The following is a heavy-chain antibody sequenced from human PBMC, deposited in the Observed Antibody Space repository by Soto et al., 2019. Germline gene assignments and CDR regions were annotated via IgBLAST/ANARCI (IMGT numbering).Heavy chain of an antibody. V-gene: IGHV4-31*03. CDR1: RAFINSGGFS. CDR2: IFHSGST. J-gene: IGHJ5*02. CDR3: VRGGIAGHWFDP. D-gene: IGHD2-21*01. Sequence: TCSVSRAFINSGGFSYSWIRQPPGKGLEWLGYIFHSGSTLYTPSLRGRLTLSADTSRNQLSLHLTSVTAADTAVYYCVRGGIAGHWFDPWGQGILVTVSS.